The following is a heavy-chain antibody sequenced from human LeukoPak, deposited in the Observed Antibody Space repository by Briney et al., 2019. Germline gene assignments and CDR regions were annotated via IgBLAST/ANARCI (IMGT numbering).Heavy chain of an antibody. D-gene: IGHD2-2*03. Sequence: GGSLRLSCVASGFTFSDYAMNWVRQAPGKGLEWVSTFKTKYNQVYYAESVKGRFTISRDNAQNSLYLQMNSLRVEDTAVYYCTRSLDRWGQGTLVTVSS. CDR2: FKTKYNQV. V-gene: IGHV3-21*01. CDR3: TRSLDR. J-gene: IGHJ4*02. CDR1: GFTFSDYA.